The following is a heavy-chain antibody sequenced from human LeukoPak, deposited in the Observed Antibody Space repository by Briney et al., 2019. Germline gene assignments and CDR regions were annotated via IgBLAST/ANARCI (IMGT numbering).Heavy chain of an antibody. J-gene: IGHJ6*03. Sequence: GEALQISSKGSGYGFTSYWIGWVRPVTGKGLEWMGIIYPGDSDTRYSPSFQGQVTISVDKSISTAYLQWSSLKASDTAMYYCARRGYYHYSMDVWGKGTTVTVSS. CDR2: IYPGDSDT. V-gene: IGHV5-51*01. CDR1: GYGFTSYW. CDR3: ARRGYYHYSMDV.